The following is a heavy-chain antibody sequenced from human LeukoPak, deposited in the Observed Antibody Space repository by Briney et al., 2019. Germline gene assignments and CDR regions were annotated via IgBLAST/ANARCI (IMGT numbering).Heavy chain of an antibody. V-gene: IGHV4-59*01. CDR2: VYHSGGT. J-gene: IGHJ5*02. CDR1: GGSISGYY. CDR3: ARDNADYASGGDWFDP. Sequence: SETLFLTSTVSGGSISGYYWTWIRQPPGKGLEWIGYVYHSGGTSYNPSLKSRVTIAVDTSKNQFSLKLTSVTAADTAVYYCARDNADYASGGDWFDPWGQGTLVTVSS. D-gene: IGHD3-10*01.